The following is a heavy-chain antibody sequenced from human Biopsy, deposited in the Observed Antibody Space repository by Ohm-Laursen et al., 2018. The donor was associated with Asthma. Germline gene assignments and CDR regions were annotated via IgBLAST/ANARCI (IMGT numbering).Heavy chain of an antibody. CDR2: TNERGVT. Sequence: TLSLTCAVYPGSFSGFFWTWIRQSPGKGLEWIGETNERGVTNNNPSLKSRVIISIDTYWNRASLKLTSVTAADTAVYYCARGPELDVWGQGTTVTVSS. CDR1: PGSFSGFF. J-gene: IGHJ6*02. V-gene: IGHV4-34*01. CDR3: ARGPELDV.